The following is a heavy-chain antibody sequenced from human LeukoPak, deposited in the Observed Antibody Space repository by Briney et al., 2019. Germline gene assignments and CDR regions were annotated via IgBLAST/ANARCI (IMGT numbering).Heavy chain of an antibody. V-gene: IGHV3-21*01. D-gene: IGHD1-1*01. CDR3: ATLASTDGY. Sequence: PGGSLRLSCATSGFTFSTSTMTWVRQAPGKGLEWVSSISTRSSYLYYADSVKGRFTISRDDAKNSLYLQLNSLRAEDTAVYYCATLASTDGYWGQGTLVTVSS. J-gene: IGHJ4*02. CDR1: GFTFSTST. CDR2: ISTRSSYL.